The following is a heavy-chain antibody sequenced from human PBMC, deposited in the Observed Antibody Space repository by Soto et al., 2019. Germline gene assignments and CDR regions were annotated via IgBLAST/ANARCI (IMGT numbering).Heavy chain of an antibody. Sequence: PSETLSLTCTVSGGSISSSSYYWGWIRQPPGKGLEWIGSIYYSGSTYYNPSLKSRVTISVDTSKNQFSLKLSSVTAADTAFYYCAGAPRGYSYGFLLYLGGQETLVTVSS. D-gene: IGHD5-18*01. CDR3: AGAPRGYSYGFLLYL. J-gene: IGHJ4*02. CDR1: GGSISSSSYY. V-gene: IGHV4-39*01. CDR2: IYYSGST.